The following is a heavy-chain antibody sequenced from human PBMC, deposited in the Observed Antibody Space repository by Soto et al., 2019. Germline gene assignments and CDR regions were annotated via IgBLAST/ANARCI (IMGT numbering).Heavy chain of an antibody. J-gene: IGHJ4*02. Sequence: QMQLVQSGPEVKKPGTSVKVSCKASGFTFTSSAMQWVRQARGQRLEWIGWIVVGSGNTNYAQKFQETVTITRDMSTSTAYMELSSLRSDDTAVYYCAVDPSGSQYYFDYWGQGTLVTVSS. CDR1: GFTFTSSA. D-gene: IGHD1-26*01. V-gene: IGHV1-58*02. CDR2: IVVGSGNT. CDR3: AVDPSGSQYYFDY.